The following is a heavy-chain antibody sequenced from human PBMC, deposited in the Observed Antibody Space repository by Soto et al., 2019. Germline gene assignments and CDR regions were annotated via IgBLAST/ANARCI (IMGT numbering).Heavy chain of an antibody. V-gene: IGHV4-34*01. D-gene: IGHD3-10*01. CDR3: AREPQTSYYYGPGNIDY. J-gene: IGHJ4*02. Sequence: SETLSLTCAVCGGSFSGYYWSWIRQPPGKGLEWIGEINHSGSTNYNPSLKSRVTISVDTSKNQFSLKLSSVTAADTAVYYCAREPQTSYYYGPGNIDYWGQGTLVTVSS. CDR2: INHSGST. CDR1: GGSFSGYY.